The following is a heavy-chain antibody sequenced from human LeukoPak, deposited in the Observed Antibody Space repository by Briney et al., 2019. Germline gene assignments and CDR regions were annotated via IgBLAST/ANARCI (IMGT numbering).Heavy chain of an antibody. Sequence: GESLKISCKGSGYSFTNYWIGWVRQMPGKGLEWMGIIYPADSDTRYSPSFQGQVTISADKSISTAYLQWSGLKASDTAMYYCTKFLSTGSTYWFDTWGQGTLVTVSS. V-gene: IGHV5-51*01. J-gene: IGHJ5*02. CDR3: TKFLSTGSTYWFDT. CDR2: IYPADSDT. CDR1: GYSFTNYW. D-gene: IGHD1-1*01.